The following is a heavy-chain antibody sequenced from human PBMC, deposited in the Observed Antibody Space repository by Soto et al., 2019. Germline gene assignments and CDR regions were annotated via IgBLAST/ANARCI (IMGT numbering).Heavy chain of an antibody. D-gene: IGHD3-10*01. CDR1: GGSFSGYF. J-gene: IGHJ4*02. CDR3: ARKMVRGFIITPFFY. V-gene: IGHV4-34*01. Sequence: PSATLSLTCAVYGGSFSGYFWSWIRQPPGKGLEWIGEINHSGSTNYNPSLKSRVTISIDTSKNQFSLKLSSVTAADTFLYYCARKMVRGFIITPFFYWGQGTLVTVSS. CDR2: INHSGST.